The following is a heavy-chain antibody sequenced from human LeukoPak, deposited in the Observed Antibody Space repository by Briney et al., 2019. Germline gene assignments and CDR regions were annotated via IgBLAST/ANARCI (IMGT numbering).Heavy chain of an antibody. D-gene: IGHD5-24*01. J-gene: IGHJ5*02. CDR3: ARGVVEMATIWFDP. V-gene: IGHV4-4*07. Sequence: PGGSLRLSCAASGFTFSSYAMSWIRQPAGKGLEWIGRIYTSGSTNYNPSLKSRVTISVDTSKNQFSLKLSSVTAADTAVYYCARGVVEMATIWFDPWGQGTLVTVSS. CDR2: IYTSGST. CDR1: GFTFSSYA.